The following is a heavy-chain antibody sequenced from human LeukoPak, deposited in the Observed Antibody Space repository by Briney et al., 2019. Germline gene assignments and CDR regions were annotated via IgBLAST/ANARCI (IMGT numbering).Heavy chain of an antibody. V-gene: IGHV4-31*01. D-gene: IGHD3-3*01. Sequence: SETLSLTCTVSGDSISSGGYYWSWIRQHPGKGLEWIGYIYYSGSTYYNPSLKSPATISVDTSKNQFSLKLTSVTAADTAVYYWARDASYYDFWSGYYTRWFDPWGQGTLVTVSS. CDR1: GDSISSGGYY. CDR3: ARDASYYDFWSGYYTRWFDP. J-gene: IGHJ5*02. CDR2: IYYSGST.